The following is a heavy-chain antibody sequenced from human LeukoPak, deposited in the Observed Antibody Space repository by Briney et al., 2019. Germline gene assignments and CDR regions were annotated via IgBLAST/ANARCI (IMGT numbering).Heavy chain of an antibody. CDR3: ARYDSSGYSPDAFDI. CDR2: IYYSGTT. Sequence: SETLSLTCTVSGGSISSYYWSWIRQPPGKGREWIGYIYYSGTTNYNPSLKSRVTISVDTSKNQFSLKLSSVTAADTAVYYCARYDSSGYSPDAFDIWGQGTMVTVSS. CDR1: GGSISSYY. D-gene: IGHD3-22*01. V-gene: IGHV4-59*08. J-gene: IGHJ3*02.